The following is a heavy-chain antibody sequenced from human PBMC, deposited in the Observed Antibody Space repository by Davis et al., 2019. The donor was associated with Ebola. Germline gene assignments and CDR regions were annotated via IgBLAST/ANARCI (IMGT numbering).Heavy chain of an antibody. CDR2: IRSKANSYAT. J-gene: IGHJ4*02. V-gene: IGHV3-73*01. D-gene: IGHD6-19*01. CDR3: TFLYSSGSNY. Sequence: GGSLRLSCAASGFTFSGSAMHWVRQASGKGLEWVGRIRSKANSYATAYAASVKGRFTISRDDSKNTTYLQMNSLKTEDTAVYYCTFLYSSGSNYWGQGTLVTVSS. CDR1: GFTFSGSA.